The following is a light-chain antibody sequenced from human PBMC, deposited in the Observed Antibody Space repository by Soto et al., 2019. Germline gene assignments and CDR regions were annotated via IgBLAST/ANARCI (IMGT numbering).Light chain of an antibody. CDR3: QQDGSSPYT. CDR2: GAS. J-gene: IGKJ2*01. Sequence: EIVLTQSPGTLSLSPGERATLSCRASQSVSSSYLALCQQKPGQAPSLLIYGASTRATGIPDRFSGSGSGTDFTLSISRREPEDLAVYFCQQDGSSPYTFGQGTKLEIK. CDR1: QSVSSSY. V-gene: IGKV3-20*01.